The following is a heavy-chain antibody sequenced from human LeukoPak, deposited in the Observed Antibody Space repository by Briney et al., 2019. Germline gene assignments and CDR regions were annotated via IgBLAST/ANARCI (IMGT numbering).Heavy chain of an antibody. CDR1: GYTFTSYA. D-gene: IGHD3-16*01. CDR3: ARSTQGVWGAFDI. V-gene: IGHV1-3*01. Sequence: GASVKVSCKASGYTFTSYAVHWVRQAPGQRLEWMGWINAGNGNTKYSQKFQGRVTITRDTSASTAYMELSSLRSEDTAVYYCARSTQGVWGAFDIWGQGTMVTVSS. J-gene: IGHJ3*02. CDR2: INAGNGNT.